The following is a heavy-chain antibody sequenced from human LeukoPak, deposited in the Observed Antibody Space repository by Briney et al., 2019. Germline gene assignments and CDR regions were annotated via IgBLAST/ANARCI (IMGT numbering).Heavy chain of an antibody. D-gene: IGHD3-3*01. CDR3: AKDTGGTSGSSSYFDY. J-gene: IGHJ4*02. Sequence: PGRSLRLSCAASGFTFSSYGMHWVRQAPGKGLEWVAVIWYDGSNKYYADSVKGRYTISRGNSKNSLYLQMNSLRAEDTALYYCAKDTGGTSGSSSYFDYWGQGTLVTVSS. CDR2: IWYDGSNK. CDR1: GFTFSSYG. V-gene: IGHV3-33*03.